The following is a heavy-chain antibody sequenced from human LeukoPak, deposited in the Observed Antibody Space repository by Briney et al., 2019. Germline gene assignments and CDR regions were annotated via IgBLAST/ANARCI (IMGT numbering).Heavy chain of an antibody. J-gene: IGHJ4*02. CDR1: GFTFSDAW. D-gene: IGHD3-10*01. Sequence: PGGSLRLSCAASGFTFSDAWMSWVRQVPGMGLEWVGRIKSKTDGGTTDYAAPVKGRFTISRDDSKNRLYLQINSLKTEDTAVYYCTADTPESSRAADYWGQGTLVTVSS. CDR3: TADTPESSRAADY. CDR2: IKSKTDGGTT. V-gene: IGHV3-15*01.